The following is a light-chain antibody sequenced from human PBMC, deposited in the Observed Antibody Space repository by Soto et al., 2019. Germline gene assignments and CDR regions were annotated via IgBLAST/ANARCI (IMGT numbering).Light chain of an antibody. J-gene: IGKJ2*02. CDR1: QTVSSNY. V-gene: IGKV3-20*01. CDR2: GAS. Sequence: EIVLTQSPGTLSLSPGERATLCCRASQTVSSNYLAWYRQKPGQAPRLLIYGASSRATGIPDRVSGSGSGTDFTLTISRLEPEDFAVYYCQQYGSSPCTFGQGTKLEIK. CDR3: QQYGSSPCT.